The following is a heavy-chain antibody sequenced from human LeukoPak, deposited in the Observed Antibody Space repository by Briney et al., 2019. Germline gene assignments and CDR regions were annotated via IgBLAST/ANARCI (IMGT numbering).Heavy chain of an antibody. CDR3: ARGAADYYDSSAQDY. J-gene: IGHJ4*02. CDR1: GGSFSGYY. D-gene: IGHD3-22*01. V-gene: IGHV4-34*01. CDR2: INHSGST. Sequence: SETLSLTCAVYGGSFSGYYWSWIRQPPGKGLEWIGEINHSGSTNYNPSLKSRVTISVGTSKNQFSLKLSSVTAADTAVYYCARGAADYYDSSAQDYWGQGTLVTVSS.